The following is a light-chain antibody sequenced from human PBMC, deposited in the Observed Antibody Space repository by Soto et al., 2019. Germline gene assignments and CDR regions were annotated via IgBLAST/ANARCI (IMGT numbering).Light chain of an antibody. J-gene: IGKJ2*01. CDR3: QQYGSSTYT. CDR2: GAS. Sequence: EIVMTQSPATLSVSPGETVTLSCRASQSVNSNLAWYQQKPGQAPRLLIYGASTRATDIPARFSGSGSGTEFTLTISSLQSEDFAMYYCQQYGSSTYTFGQGTKVEIK. V-gene: IGKV3-15*01. CDR1: QSVNSN.